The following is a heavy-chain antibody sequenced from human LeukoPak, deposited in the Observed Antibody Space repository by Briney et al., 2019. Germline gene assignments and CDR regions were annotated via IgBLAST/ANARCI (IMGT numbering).Heavy chain of an antibody. D-gene: IGHD5-18*01. J-gene: IGHJ4*02. Sequence: GSLRLSCAASGFTFSSYEMNWVRQAPGKGLEWVSYISSSGSTIYYADSVKGRFTISRDNAKNSLYLQMNSLRAEDTAVYYCARNRGYSYAQSCDYWGQGTLVTVSS. CDR2: ISSSGSTI. CDR3: ARNRGYSYAQSCDY. V-gene: IGHV3-48*03. CDR1: GFTFSSYE.